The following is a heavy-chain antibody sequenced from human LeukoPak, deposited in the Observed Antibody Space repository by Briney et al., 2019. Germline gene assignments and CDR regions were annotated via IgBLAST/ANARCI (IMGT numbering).Heavy chain of an antibody. CDR1: GFTFSSYA. D-gene: IGHD1-26*01. V-gene: IGHV3-23*01. J-gene: IGHJ4*02. CDR3: AKLSLGATYYFDY. CDR2: ISGSGGST. Sequence: GGSLRLSCAASGFTFSSYAMSWVRQAPGKGLEWVSAISGSGGSTYYADSVKGRFTISRDNPKNTLYLQMNSLRAEDTAVYYCAKLSLGATYYFDYWGQGTLVTVSS.